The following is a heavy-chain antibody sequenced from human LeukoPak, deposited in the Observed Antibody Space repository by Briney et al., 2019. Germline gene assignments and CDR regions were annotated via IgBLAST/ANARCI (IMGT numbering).Heavy chain of an antibody. D-gene: IGHD5-12*01. CDR1: GGSFSGYY. Sequence: PSETLSLTCAVYGGSFSGYYWSWIRQPPGKGLEWIGEINHSGSTNYNPSLKSRVTISVDTSKNQFSLKLSSVTAADTAVYYCARALVATQSFDCWGQGTLVTVSS. CDR3: ARALVATQSFDC. CDR2: INHSGST. J-gene: IGHJ4*02. V-gene: IGHV4-34*01.